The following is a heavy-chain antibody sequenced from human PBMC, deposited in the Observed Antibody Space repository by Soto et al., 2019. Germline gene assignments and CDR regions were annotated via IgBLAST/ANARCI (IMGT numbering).Heavy chain of an antibody. D-gene: IGHD5-12*01. V-gene: IGHV4-59*08. CDR1: GGSISSYY. J-gene: IGHJ4*02. CDR2: IYYSGST. CDR3: GRQDSSGYVFRYFDS. Sequence: SETLSLTCTVSGGSISSYYWSWIRQPPGKGLEWIGYIYYSGSTNYNPSLKSRVTISVDTSKNQFSLKLSSVTAADTAVYYCGRQDSSGYVFRYFDSWGQGTLVTVSS.